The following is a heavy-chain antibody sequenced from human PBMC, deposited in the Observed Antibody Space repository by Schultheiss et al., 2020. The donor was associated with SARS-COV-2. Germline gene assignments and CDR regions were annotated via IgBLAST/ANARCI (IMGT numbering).Heavy chain of an antibody. CDR3: ARLVYDTLTGPEH. D-gene: IGHD3-9*01. Sequence: GGSLRLSCAASGFTFSSYAMSWVRQATGKGLEWVSAIGTAGDPYYPGSVKGRFTISRDNAKNSLYLQMNSLRAEDTAVYYCARLVYDTLTGPEHWGQGTMVTVSS. V-gene: IGHV3-13*05. J-gene: IGHJ3*01. CDR2: IGTAGDP. CDR1: GFTFSSYA.